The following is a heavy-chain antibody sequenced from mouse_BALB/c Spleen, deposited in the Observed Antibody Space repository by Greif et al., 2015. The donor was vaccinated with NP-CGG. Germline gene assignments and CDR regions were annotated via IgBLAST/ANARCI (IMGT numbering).Heavy chain of an antibody. CDR3: ARAVRQGPYYCAMDS. Sequence: QVQLQQSGAELVRPGTSVKISCKASGYAFANYWLGWVKERPGHGLEWRGDIYPGSSNTYYNEKFRGKATLTADKSSSTAYKQFSSLTSEDSSVYFCARAVRQGPYYCAMDSGGQGTSVTVSS. V-gene: IGHV1-63*01. CDR2: IYPGSSNT. CDR1: GYAFANYW. D-gene: IGHD2-14*01. J-gene: IGHJ4*01.